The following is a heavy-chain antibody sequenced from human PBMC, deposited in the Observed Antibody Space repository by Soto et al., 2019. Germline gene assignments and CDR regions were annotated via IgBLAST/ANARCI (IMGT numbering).Heavy chain of an antibody. V-gene: IGHV3-30*18. CDR1: GFTFSSYG. CDR2: ISYDGSNK. J-gene: IGHJ4*02. Sequence: GGSLRLSCAASGFTFSSYGMHWVRQAPGKGLEWVAVISYDGSNKYYADSVKGRFTISRDNSKNTLYLQMNSLRAEDTAVYYCAEVPYDSSGYFVGWGQGTLVTVS. D-gene: IGHD3-22*01. CDR3: AEVPYDSSGYFVG.